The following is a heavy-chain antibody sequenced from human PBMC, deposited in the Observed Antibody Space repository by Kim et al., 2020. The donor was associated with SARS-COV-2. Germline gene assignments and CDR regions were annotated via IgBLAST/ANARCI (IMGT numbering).Heavy chain of an antibody. D-gene: IGHD2-15*01. CDR3: AGRGGHCSGSGCYEGPEYYYYGLDV. CDR2: VYYSGIT. J-gene: IGHJ6*02. V-gene: IGHV4-39*01. CDR1: GGSVSSESYY. Sequence: SETLSLTCTVSGGSVSSESYYWGWIRQPPGKGLEWIGSVYYSGITYYNPSLKSRVTVSVDTSKNQFSLKLSSVTAADTAVDYCAGRGGHCSGSGCYEGPEYYYYGLDVWGQGTTVTVSS.